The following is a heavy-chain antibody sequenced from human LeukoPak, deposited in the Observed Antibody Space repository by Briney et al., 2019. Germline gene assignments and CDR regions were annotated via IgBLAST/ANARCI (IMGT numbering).Heavy chain of an antibody. Sequence: SETLSLTCTVSGGSISSGSYYWSWIRQPAGKGLEWIGRIYTSGSTNYNPSLKSRVTISVDTSKNQFSLKLSSVTAADTAVYYCASRYGDYWGQGTLVTVSS. J-gene: IGHJ4*02. CDR2: IYTSGST. V-gene: IGHV4-61*02. D-gene: IGHD4-17*01. CDR3: ASRYGDY. CDR1: GGSISSGSYY.